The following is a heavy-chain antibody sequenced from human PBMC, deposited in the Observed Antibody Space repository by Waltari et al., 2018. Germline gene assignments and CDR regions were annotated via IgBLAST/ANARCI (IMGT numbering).Heavy chain of an antibody. V-gene: IGHV4-38-2*01. CDR1: GYSISSGYY. J-gene: IGHJ6*02. CDR2: IYHNGST. CDR3: ARVPRVRGVLAFMDV. D-gene: IGHD3-10*01. Sequence: QVQLQESGPGLVKPSETLSLTCAVSGYSISSGYYWGWIRQPPGKGLEWIGNIYHNGSTYYNPSLKRRVTISVDTSKNQFSLKLSSVIAADTAVYYCARVPRVRGVLAFMDVWGQGTTVTVSS.